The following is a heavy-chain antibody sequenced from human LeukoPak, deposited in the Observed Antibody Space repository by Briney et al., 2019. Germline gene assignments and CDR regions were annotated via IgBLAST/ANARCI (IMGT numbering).Heavy chain of an antibody. CDR2: ISSGGST. J-gene: IGHJ4*02. CDR1: GFTVSSNY. Sequence: GRSLRLSCAASGFTVSSNYMSWVRQAPGKGLEWVSVISSGGSTYYADSVKGRFTISRDNSKNTLYLQMNTLRAEDTAVFYCARVGPGYRYGYFDYWGQGTLVTVSS. CDR3: ARVGPGYRYGYFDY. V-gene: IGHV3-66*01. D-gene: IGHD5-18*01.